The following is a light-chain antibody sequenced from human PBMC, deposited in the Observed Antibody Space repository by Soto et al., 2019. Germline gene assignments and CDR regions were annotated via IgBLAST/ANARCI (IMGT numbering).Light chain of an antibody. Sequence: DIQLTQSPSSLSASVGDRLTITCRVSQGITSCVNWHRQKPGKAPKLLIYAASSLQSGVPSRFSGSGSGTDFTLTSSSLQPEDFATYYCQQSYSTPITFGQGTRLEIK. CDR1: QGITSC. CDR2: AAS. V-gene: IGKV1-39*01. J-gene: IGKJ5*01. CDR3: QQSYSTPIT.